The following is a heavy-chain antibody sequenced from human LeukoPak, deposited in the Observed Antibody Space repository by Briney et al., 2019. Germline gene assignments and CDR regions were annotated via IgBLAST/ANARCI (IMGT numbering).Heavy chain of an antibody. CDR1: GFSFSSYA. V-gene: IGHV3-23*01. Sequence: GGSVSVSCVASGFSFSSYAMNWVRQGAGKGLEWVSGIVGSDDSTYHAGSVRGRFTISRDNSKNTLYLHMNSLSGEDTAVYYCARGRRTDFHYYNYMDVWGKGTAVTVSS. J-gene: IGHJ6*03. CDR3: ARGRRTDFHYYNYMDV. D-gene: IGHD3-3*01. CDR2: IVGSDDST.